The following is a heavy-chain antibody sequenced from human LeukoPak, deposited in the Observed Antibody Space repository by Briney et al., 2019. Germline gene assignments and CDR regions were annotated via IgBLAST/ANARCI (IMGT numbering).Heavy chain of an antibody. Sequence: GGSLRPSCAASGFTFSSYSMNWVRQAPGKGLEWVSYISSSSSTIYYADSVKGRFTISRDNAKNSLYLQMNSLRAEDTAVYYCARDAAYYDSSGSLPDYWGQGTLVTVSS. CDR2: ISSSSSTI. CDR1: GFTFSSYS. D-gene: IGHD3-22*01. V-gene: IGHV3-48*01. CDR3: ARDAAYYDSSGSLPDY. J-gene: IGHJ4*02.